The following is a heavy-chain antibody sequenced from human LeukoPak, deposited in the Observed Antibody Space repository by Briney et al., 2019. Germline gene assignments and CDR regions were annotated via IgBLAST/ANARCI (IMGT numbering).Heavy chain of an antibody. D-gene: IGHD3-22*01. CDR1: GFTFSSYA. Sequence: PGGSLRLPCAASGFTFSSYAMSWVCQAPGEGLEWVSAISGSGGSTYYADSVKGRFTISRDNSKNTLYLQMNSLRAEDTAVYYCAKDLYDSSGYYYQGCFDYWGQETLVPVSS. J-gene: IGHJ4*02. CDR2: ISGSGGST. CDR3: AKDLYDSSGYYYQGCFDY. V-gene: IGHV3-23*01.